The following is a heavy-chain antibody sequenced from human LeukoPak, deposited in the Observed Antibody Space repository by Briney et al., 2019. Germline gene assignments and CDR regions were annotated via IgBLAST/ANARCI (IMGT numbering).Heavy chain of an antibody. CDR3: ARSEPQLVYYYYYYGMDV. CDR2: ISYDGSNK. CDR1: GFTFSSYA. V-gene: IGHV3-30*04. J-gene: IGHJ6*02. D-gene: IGHD6-13*01. Sequence: GRSLRLSCAASGFTFSSYAMHWVGQAPAKGREWLAVISYDGSNKYYADSVKGRFTISTDNSKNTLYLQMNSLRAADAAVDYYARSEPQLVYYYYYYGMDVWGQGTPVTVSS.